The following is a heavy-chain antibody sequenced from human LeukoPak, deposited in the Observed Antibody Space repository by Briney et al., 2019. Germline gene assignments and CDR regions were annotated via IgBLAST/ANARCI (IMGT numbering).Heavy chain of an antibody. V-gene: IGHV1-46*01. CDR1: GYTFTSYY. J-gene: IGHJ1*01. CDR3: ARSDSGFGFLYFQH. Sequence: ASVKLSCTASGYTFTSYYMHWVRHPPGQGLEWMGMINRSSGSTSYTQKFHGRVTMTSNTSTSTVYLELSSLTSEATAVYYCARSDSGFGFLYFQHWGQGTLVTVSS. CDR2: INRSSGST. D-gene: IGHD6-19*01.